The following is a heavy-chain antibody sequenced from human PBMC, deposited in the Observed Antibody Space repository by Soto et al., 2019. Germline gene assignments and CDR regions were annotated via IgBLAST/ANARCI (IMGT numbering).Heavy chain of an antibody. D-gene: IGHD3-3*01. CDR2: IYYSGST. J-gene: IGHJ6*02. V-gene: IGHV4-39*01. CDR3: ARHPYYDFWSGYYPHYYYGMDV. Sequence: SESLSLTCTVSGGSVSSGSYYWSWIRQPPGKGLEWIWSIYYSGSTYDNPSLKSRVTISVDTSKNQFSLKLSSVTAADTAVYYCARHPYYDFWSGYYPHYYYGMDVWGQGTTVTVSS. CDR1: GGSVSSGSYY.